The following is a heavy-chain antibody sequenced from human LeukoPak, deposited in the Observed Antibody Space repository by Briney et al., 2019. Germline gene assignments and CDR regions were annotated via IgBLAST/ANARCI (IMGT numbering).Heavy chain of an antibody. J-gene: IGHJ6*04. CDR3: ARRDCYGSGSYHPMDV. Sequence: SVKVSCKASGGTFSSYAISWVRQAPGQGLEWMGGIIPIFGTANYAQKFQGRVTITTDESTSTAYMELSSLRSEDTAVYYCARRDCYGSGSYHPMDVWGKGTTVTVSS. CDR2: IIPIFGTA. D-gene: IGHD3-10*01. V-gene: IGHV1-69*05. CDR1: GGTFSSYA.